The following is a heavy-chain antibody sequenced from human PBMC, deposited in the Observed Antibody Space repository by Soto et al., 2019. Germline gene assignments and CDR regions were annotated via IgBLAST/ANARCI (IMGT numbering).Heavy chain of an antibody. CDR3: ARGGYCSGGSCYSWISYYYGMDV. CDR1: GFTFSSYA. Sequence: GGSLRLSCAASGFTFSSYAMHWVRQAPGKGLEWVAVISYDGSNKYYADSVKGRFTISRDNSKNTLYLQMNSLRAEDTAVYYCARGGYCSGGSCYSWISYYYGMDVWGQGTTVTVSS. D-gene: IGHD2-15*01. J-gene: IGHJ6*02. V-gene: IGHV3-30-3*01. CDR2: ISYDGSNK.